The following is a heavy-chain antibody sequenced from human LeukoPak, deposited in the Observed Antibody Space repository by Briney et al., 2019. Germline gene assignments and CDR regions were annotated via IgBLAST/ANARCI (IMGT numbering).Heavy chain of an antibody. Sequence: PGGSLRLSCAASGFTFDDYAMHWVRQAPGKGLEWVSGISWNSGSIGYADSVKGRFTISRDNAKNSLYLQMNSLRAEDTALYYCAKVSRPFIVVVVGGLYGMDVWGQGTTVTVSS. J-gene: IGHJ6*02. V-gene: IGHV3-9*01. CDR1: GFTFDDYA. D-gene: IGHD2-15*01. CDR3: AKVSRPFIVVVVGGLYGMDV. CDR2: ISWNSGSI.